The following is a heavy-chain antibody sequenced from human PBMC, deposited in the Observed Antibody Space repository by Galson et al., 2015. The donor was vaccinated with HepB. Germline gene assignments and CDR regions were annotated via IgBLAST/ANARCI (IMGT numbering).Heavy chain of an antibody. J-gene: IGHJ3*02. CDR1: GSAFISYY. CDR3: AKTYCCGGSCYARGAFDI. CDR2: INPGGSR. V-gene: IGHV1-46*01. Sequence: SVKVSCKASGSAFISYYIHWVRLAPGQGLEWMGGINPGGSRSYAQKFQGRVNMTRETSTGTVYMELSSLGTDDTAVYFCAKTYCCGGSCYARGAFDIWGQGTMVTVSS. D-gene: IGHD2-15*01.